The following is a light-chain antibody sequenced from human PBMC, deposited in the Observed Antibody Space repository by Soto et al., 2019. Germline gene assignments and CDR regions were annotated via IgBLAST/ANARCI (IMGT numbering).Light chain of an antibody. CDR2: DVS. CDR1: SSDVGCYNY. J-gene: IGLJ2*01. V-gene: IGLV2-14*01. Sequence: QSALTQPASVSGSPGQSITISCTGTSSDVGCYNYVSWYQQHPGKAPKLMIYDVSNRPSGVSNRFSGSKSGNTASLTISGLQAEDEADYYCSSYSSSITLVFGGGTKLTVL. CDR3: SSYSSSITLV.